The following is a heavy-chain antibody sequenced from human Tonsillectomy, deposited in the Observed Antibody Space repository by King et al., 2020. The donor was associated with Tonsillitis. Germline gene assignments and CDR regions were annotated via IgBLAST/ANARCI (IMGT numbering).Heavy chain of an antibody. CDR2: IKPDGSES. CDR3: ARDWAESSFDY. CDR1: QFTFSNSW. Sequence: VQLVESGGGLVQPGGSLRLSCVASQFTFSNSWMTWVRQAPGKGLEWLASIKPDGSESYYVGSVKGRFTISRDNAKNSLYLQMNSLRVEETAVYYCARDWAESSFDYWGQRTLAT. V-gene: IGHV3-7*01. J-gene: IGHJ4*02. D-gene: IGHD2-2*01.